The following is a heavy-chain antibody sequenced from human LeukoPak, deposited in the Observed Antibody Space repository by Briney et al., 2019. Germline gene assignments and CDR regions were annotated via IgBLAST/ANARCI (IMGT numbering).Heavy chain of an antibody. CDR1: GGSISSSSYY. CDR2: IYYSGST. D-gene: IGHD6-19*01. V-gene: IGHV4-39*01. CDR3: ASSLGSDWYVNRFDY. J-gene: IGHJ4*02. Sequence: PSETLSLTCTVSGGSISSSSYYWGWIRQPPGKGLEWIGSIYYSGSTYYNPSLKSRVTISVDTSKNQFSLKLSSVTAADTAVYYCASSLGSDWYVNRFDYWAREPWSPSPQ.